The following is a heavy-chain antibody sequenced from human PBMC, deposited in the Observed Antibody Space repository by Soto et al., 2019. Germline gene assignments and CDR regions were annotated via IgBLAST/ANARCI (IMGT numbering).Heavy chain of an antibody. CDR1: GYTFTSYY. V-gene: IGHV1-46*01. CDR2: INPSGGST. CDR3: ARDFPPGGMDV. Sequence: GASVKVSCEACGYTFTSYYMHWVRQAPGQGLEWMGIINPSGGSTSYAQKFQGRVTITADESTSTAYMELSSLRSEDTAVYYCARDFPPGGMDVWGQGTTVTVSS. J-gene: IGHJ6*02.